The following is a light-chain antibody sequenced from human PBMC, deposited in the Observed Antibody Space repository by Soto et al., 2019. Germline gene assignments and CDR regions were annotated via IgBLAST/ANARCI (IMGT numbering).Light chain of an antibody. V-gene: IGLV2-8*01. Sequence: QSALTQPASVSGPPGQSITISCTGTSSDIGGYNYVSWYQHHPGKAPQLIIYEVSNRPSGVPDRFSGSKSGNTASLTVSGLQAEDEADYYCSSYAGSSNVFGTGTKLTVL. J-gene: IGLJ1*01. CDR2: EVS. CDR1: SSDIGGYNY. CDR3: SSYAGSSNV.